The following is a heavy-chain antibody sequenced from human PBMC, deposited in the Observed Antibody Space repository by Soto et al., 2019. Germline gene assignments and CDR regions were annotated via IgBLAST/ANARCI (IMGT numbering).Heavy chain of an antibody. CDR3: ARAIVGVPGSNWFDP. J-gene: IGHJ5*02. CDR1: GGTFSSYA. V-gene: IGHV1-69*13. Sequence: VKVSCMTSGGTFSSYAISWVRQAPGQGVEWMGGSIPIFGTASYAQKSQGRVTITADESTGTVYLELSSLRSEDTAVYYCARAIVGVPGSNWFDPWGQGTLVTV. CDR2: SIPIFGTA. D-gene: IGHD1-26*01.